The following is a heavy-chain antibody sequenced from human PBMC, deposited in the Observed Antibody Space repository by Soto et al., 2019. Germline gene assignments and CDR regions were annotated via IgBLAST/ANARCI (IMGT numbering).Heavy chain of an antibody. J-gene: IGHJ4*02. CDR3: ARSGDNYNRLDY. V-gene: IGHV3-11*06. CDR1: GFTFSDYY. Sequence: GGSLRLSCEGSGFTFSDYYISWIRQAPGKGLEWISYSSNSGTFSRYADSVKGRFSISRDNTKNLLYLQMNSLRAEDTAVYYCARSGDNYNRLDYWGKGTPVTVS. CDR2: SSNSGTFS. D-gene: IGHD1-1*01.